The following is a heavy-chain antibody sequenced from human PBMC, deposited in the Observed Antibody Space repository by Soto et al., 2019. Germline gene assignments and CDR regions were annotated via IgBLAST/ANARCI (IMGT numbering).Heavy chain of an antibody. J-gene: IGHJ4*02. Sequence: EVQLLESGGGLVQPGGSLRLSCAASGFTFSSYAMRWVREAPVKGLEWVSAISGSCDSTYYADSVKGRFTIPSDNSKNTLYLQMTSLRAADTAVYYCARRGSGSYYDYWGQGTLVTVSS. D-gene: IGHD1-26*01. V-gene: IGHV3-23*01. CDR1: GFTFSSYA. CDR2: ISGSCDST. CDR3: ARRGSGSYYDY.